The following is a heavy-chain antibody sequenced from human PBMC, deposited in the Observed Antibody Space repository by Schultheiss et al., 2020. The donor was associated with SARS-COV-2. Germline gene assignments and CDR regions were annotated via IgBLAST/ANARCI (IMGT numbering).Heavy chain of an antibody. CDR3: ARGFLAYYANSALDP. CDR2: IYHSGST. J-gene: IGHJ5*02. D-gene: IGHD3-3*01. CDR1: GGSISSGGYS. V-gene: IGHV4-30-2*01. Sequence: SETLSLTCAVSGGSISSGGYSWSWIRQPPGKGLEWIGYIYHSGSTYYNPSLKSRVTISVDRSKNQFSLKLSSVTAADTAVYYCARGFLAYYANSALDPWGQGTLVTVSS.